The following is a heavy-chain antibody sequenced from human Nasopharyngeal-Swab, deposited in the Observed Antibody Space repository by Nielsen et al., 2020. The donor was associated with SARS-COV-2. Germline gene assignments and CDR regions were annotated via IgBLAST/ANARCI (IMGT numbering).Heavy chain of an antibody. D-gene: IGHD6-13*01. V-gene: IGHV4-39*01. Sequence: RQPPGKGLEWIGSIYYSGSTYYNPSLKSRVTISVDTSKNQFSLKVTSVAAADTAVYYCAGVARSSWYVLDNWFDPWGHGTLVTVSS. CDR3: AGVARSSWYVLDNWFDP. CDR2: IYYSGST. J-gene: IGHJ5*02.